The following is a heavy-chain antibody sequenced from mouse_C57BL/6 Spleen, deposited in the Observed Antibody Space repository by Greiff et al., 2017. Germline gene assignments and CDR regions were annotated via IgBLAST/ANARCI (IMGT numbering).Heavy chain of an antibody. V-gene: IGHV1-52*01. CDR1: GYTFTSYW. D-gene: IGHD1-1*01. J-gene: IGHJ4*01. CDR2: IDPSDSET. Sequence: VQLQQSGAELVRPGSSVKLSCKASGYTFTSYWMHWVKQRPIQGLEWIGNIDPSDSETHYNQKFKDKATLTVDKSSSTAYMQLSSLTSEDSAVYYGARSVYYYGSSYLRDYYAMDYWGQGTSVTVSS. CDR3: ARSVYYYGSSYLRDYYAMDY.